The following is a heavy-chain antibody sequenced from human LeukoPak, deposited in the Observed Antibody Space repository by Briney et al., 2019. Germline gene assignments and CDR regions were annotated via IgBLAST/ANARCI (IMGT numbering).Heavy chain of an antibody. CDR1: GGSISSSSYY. Sequence: SETLSLTCTVSGGSISSSSYYWGWLRQPPGRGLEWIGSIYYSGSTYYNPSLKSRVTISVDTSKNQFSLKLSSVTAADTAVYYCARRLPYGSGSYYNFGHWFDPWGQGTLVTVSS. J-gene: IGHJ5*02. CDR2: IYYSGST. CDR3: ARRLPYGSGSYYNFGHWFDP. V-gene: IGHV4-39*01. D-gene: IGHD3-10*01.